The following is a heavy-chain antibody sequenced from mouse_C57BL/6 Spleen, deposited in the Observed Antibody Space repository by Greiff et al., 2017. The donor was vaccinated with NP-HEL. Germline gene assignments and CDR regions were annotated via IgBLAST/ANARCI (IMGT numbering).Heavy chain of an antibody. CDR2: IYPGNGDT. CDR1: GYTFTSYN. Sequence: QVQLKQSGAELVRPGASVKMSCKASGYTFTSYNMHWVKQTPRQGLEWIGAIYPGNGDTSYNQKFKGKATLTVDKSSSTAYMQLSSLTSEDSAVYFCARSTVVARYYYAMDYWGQGTSVTVSS. J-gene: IGHJ4*01. CDR3: ARSTVVARYYYAMDY. D-gene: IGHD1-1*01. V-gene: IGHV1-12*01.